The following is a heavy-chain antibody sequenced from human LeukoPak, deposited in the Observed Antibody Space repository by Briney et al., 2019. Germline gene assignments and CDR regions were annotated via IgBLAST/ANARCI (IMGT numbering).Heavy chain of an antibody. D-gene: IGHD3-9*01. V-gene: IGHV4-61*02. CDR3: ARDSHNYDILTGSLNWFDP. Sequence: SETLSLTCTVSGGSISSGSYYWSWIRQPAGKGLEWIGRIYTSGSTNYNPSLKSRVTMSVDTSKNQFSLKLSSVTAADTAVYYCARDSHNYDILTGSLNWFDPWGQGTLVTVSS. CDR1: GGSISSGSYY. CDR2: IYTSGST. J-gene: IGHJ5*02.